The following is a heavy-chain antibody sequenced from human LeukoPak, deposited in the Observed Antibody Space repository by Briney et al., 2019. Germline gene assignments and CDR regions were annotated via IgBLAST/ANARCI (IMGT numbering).Heavy chain of an antibody. D-gene: IGHD5-18*01. Sequence: SETLSLTCSVSGGSISSRSYYWGWIRQPPGKGLEWIGSMYYSGSTYYNPSPKSRVTISVDTSKNQFSLKLSSVTAADTAVYYCAKSSYSIFDYWGQGTLVTVSS. J-gene: IGHJ4*02. V-gene: IGHV4-39*07. CDR2: MYYSGST. CDR3: AKSSYSIFDY. CDR1: GGSISSRSYY.